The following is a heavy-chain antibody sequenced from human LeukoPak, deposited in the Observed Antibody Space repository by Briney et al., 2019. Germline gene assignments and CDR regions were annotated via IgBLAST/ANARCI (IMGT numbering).Heavy chain of an antibody. D-gene: IGHD3-10*01. J-gene: IGHJ6*02. Sequence: GESLKISCKGSGYTFSNYWIGWVRQMPGKGLESMGIIYPGDSDSRYSPSFQGQVTISADKSSSTAYLQWSSLKASDTAMYYCARLRFGENNFFYGMDVWGQGTTVTVSS. CDR2: IYPGDSDS. CDR1: GYTFSNYW. V-gene: IGHV5-51*01. CDR3: ARLRFGENNFFYGMDV.